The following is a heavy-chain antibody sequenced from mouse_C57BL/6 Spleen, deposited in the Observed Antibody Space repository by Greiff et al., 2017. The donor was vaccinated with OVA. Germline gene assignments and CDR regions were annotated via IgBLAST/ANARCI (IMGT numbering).Heavy chain of an antibody. Sequence: EVQLQESGGGLVQPGGSMKLSCVASGFTFSNYWMNWVRQSPEKGLEWVAQIRLKSDNYATHYAESVKGRFTISRDDSKSSVYLQMNNLRAEDTGIYYCTGRGGYDEGFDYWGQGTTLTVTS. J-gene: IGHJ2*01. CDR2: IRLKSDNYAT. CDR1: GFTFSNYW. V-gene: IGHV6-3*01. CDR3: TGRGGYDEGFDY. D-gene: IGHD2-2*01.